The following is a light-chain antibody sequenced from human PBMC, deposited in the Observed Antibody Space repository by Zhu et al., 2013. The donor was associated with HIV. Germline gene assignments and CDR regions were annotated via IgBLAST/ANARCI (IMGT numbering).Light chain of an antibody. Sequence: QSVLTQPPSVSAAPGQKVTISCSGSSSNIGNNYVSWYQQLPGTAPKLLIYDNNKRPSGIPDRFSGSKSATSATLAITGLQTGDEADYYCGTWDSSLSGAVFGGGTKLSVL. CDR2: DNN. CDR1: SSNIGNNY. CDR3: GTWDSSLSGAV. J-gene: IGLJ2*01. V-gene: IGLV1-51*01.